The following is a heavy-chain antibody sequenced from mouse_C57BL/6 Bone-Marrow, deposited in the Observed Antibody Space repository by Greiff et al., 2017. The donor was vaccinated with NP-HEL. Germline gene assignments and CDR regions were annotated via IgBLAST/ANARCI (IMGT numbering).Heavy chain of an antibody. J-gene: IGHJ4*01. D-gene: IGHD1-1*01. CDR2: ISDGGSYT. Sequence: EVQGVESGGGLVKPGGSLKLSCAASGFTFSSYAMSWVRQTPEKRLEWVATISDGGSYTFYPDNVTGRFTISSDNAKNNLYLQMRHLKSEDTDMYYCARERGDYYGSSFGAMDYWGQGTSVTVSS. V-gene: IGHV5-4*01. CDR3: ARERGDYYGSSFGAMDY. CDR1: GFTFSSYA.